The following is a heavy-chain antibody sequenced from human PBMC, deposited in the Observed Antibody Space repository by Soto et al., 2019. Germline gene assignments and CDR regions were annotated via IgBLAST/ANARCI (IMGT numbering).Heavy chain of an antibody. V-gene: IGHV4-39*01. J-gene: IGHJ6*03. CDR2: IYYSGSS. Sequence: SETLSLTCSVSGGSISSSSYYWGWIRQPPGKGLEWIGSIYYSGSSYYNPSLKGRVTLPVDTSENKFSLRLSSVTAADAAVYYCATITRAYYMDVWGKGTTVTVSS. CDR1: GGSISSSSYY. D-gene: IGHD3-10*01. CDR3: ATITRAYYMDV.